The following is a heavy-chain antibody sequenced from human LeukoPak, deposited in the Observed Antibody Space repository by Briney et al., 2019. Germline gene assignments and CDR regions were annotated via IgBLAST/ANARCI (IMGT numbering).Heavy chain of an antibody. D-gene: IGHD3-10*01. Sequence: ASVKVSCKAPGYTFTSYYMHWVRQAPGQGLEWMGIINPSGGSTNYAQKFQGRVTMIRDTSTNTVYMELSSLRSEDTAVYYCARGPSITMIRGGQWYYYMDVWGKGTTVTISS. J-gene: IGHJ6*03. CDR3: ARGPSITMIRGGQWYYYMDV. CDR2: INPSGGST. V-gene: IGHV1-46*01. CDR1: GYTFTSYY.